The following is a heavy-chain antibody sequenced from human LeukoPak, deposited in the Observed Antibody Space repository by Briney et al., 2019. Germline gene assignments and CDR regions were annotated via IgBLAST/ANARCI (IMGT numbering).Heavy chain of an antibody. J-gene: IGHJ3*02. CDR3: ARRGLVFSWAFDI. CDR2: IYPGDSDT. D-gene: IGHD5-12*01. CDR1: GYSFTSYW. V-gene: IGHV5-51*01. Sequence: GESLKISCKGSGYSFTSYWIGCVRQLPGKGLEWMGIIYPGDSDTKYSPSFQGQVTISADKSISTAYLQWSSLKASDTAMYYCARRGLVFSWAFDIWGQGTMVTVSS.